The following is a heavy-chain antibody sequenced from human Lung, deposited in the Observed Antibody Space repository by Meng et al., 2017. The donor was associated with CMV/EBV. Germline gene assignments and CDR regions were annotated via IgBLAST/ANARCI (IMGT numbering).Heavy chain of an antibody. V-gene: IGHV4-4*02. D-gene: IGHD1-26*01. CDR2: IDDSGST. J-gene: IGHJ4*02. CDR3: ARGKQDAWELLAY. CDR1: GASISSNIR. Sequence: QVQQQESGPGLLKPSGTLSLTGGVSGASISSNIRWTWVRQPPGKGLEWIGDIDDSGSTNYNPSLNSRISISLDKSKNHFSLKVNSVTAADTAVYYCARGKQDAWELLAYWGQGALVTVSS.